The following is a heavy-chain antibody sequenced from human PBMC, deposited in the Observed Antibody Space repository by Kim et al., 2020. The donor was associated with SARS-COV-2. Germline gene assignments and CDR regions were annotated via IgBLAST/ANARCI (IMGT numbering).Heavy chain of an antibody. CDR1: GFTFSSYA. D-gene: IGHD5-18*01. CDR3: AKDGGFGYSYGDFDY. CDR2: ISGSGGST. Sequence: GGSLRLSCAASGFTFSSYAMSWVRQAPGKGLEWVSAISGSGGSTYYADSVKGRFTISRDNSKNTLYLQMNSLRAEDTAVYYCAKDGGFGYSYGDFDYWGQATLVTVSS. V-gene: IGHV3-23*01. J-gene: IGHJ4*02.